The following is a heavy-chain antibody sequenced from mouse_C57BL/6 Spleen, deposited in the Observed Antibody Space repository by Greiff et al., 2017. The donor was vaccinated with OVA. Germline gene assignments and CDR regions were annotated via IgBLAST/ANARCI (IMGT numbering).Heavy chain of an antibody. CDR2: ISDGGSYT. CDR1: GFTFSSYA. D-gene: IGHD2-4*01. CDR3: AREGDYLFDY. Sequence: EVKLVESGGGLVKPGGSLKLSCAASGFTFSSYAMSWVRQTPEKRLEWVATISDGGSYTYYPDNVKGRFTISRDNAKNNLYLQMSHLKSEDTAMYYCAREGDYLFDYWGQGTTLTVSS. V-gene: IGHV5-4*01. J-gene: IGHJ2*01.